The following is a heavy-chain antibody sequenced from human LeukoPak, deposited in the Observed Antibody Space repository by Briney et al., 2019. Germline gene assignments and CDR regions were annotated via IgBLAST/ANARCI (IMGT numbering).Heavy chain of an antibody. Sequence: SVKVSCKASGGTFSSYAISWVRQAPGQGLEWMGGIIPIFSTANYAQKFQGRVTITADESTSTAYMELSSLRSEDTAVYYCARDSKTSYDYVWGSYRMTDAFDIWGQGTMVTVSS. J-gene: IGHJ3*02. V-gene: IGHV1-69*01. D-gene: IGHD3-16*02. CDR2: IIPIFSTA. CDR1: GGTFSSYA. CDR3: ARDSKTSYDYVWGSYRMTDAFDI.